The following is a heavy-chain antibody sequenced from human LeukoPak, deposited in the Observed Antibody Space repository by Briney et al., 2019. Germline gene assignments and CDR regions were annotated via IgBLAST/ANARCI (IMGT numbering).Heavy chain of an antibody. V-gene: IGHV3-7*01. Sequence: GGSLRLSCAASGFTFSDTWMHWVRQAPGKGLEWVANINEDGSEKYYVDSVKGRFTISRDNAKNSLYLQMNSLRAEDTAVYSCARDVGDSWGQGTLVTVSS. CDR2: INEDGSEK. CDR3: ARDVGDS. J-gene: IGHJ4*02. CDR1: GFTFSDTW.